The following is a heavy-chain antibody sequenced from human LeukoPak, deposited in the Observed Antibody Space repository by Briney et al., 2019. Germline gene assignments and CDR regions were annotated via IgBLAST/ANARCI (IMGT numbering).Heavy chain of an antibody. V-gene: IGHV3-23*01. D-gene: IGHD1-26*01. Sequence: GGSLRLSCAASGFTFSSYAMSWVRQAPGKGLEWVSAISGSGGSTYYADSVKGRFTISRDNSKNTLYLQMNSLRAEDTAVYYCANTLGSYGEADAFDIWDQGTMVTVSS. J-gene: IGHJ3*02. CDR2: ISGSGGST. CDR3: ANTLGSYGEADAFDI. CDR1: GFTFSSYA.